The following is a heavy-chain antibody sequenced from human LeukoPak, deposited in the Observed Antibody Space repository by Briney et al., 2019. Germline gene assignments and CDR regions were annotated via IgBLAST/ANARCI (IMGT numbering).Heavy chain of an antibody. V-gene: IGHV3-23*01. CDR2: ISGSGGST. J-gene: IGHJ6*02. CDR3: ASRISTAMAETSYYYYYGMDV. D-gene: IGHD5-18*01. CDR1: GFTFSSYA. Sequence: GGSLRLSCAASGFTFSSYAMSWVRQAPGKGLEWVSAISGSGGSTYYADSVKGRFTISRDNSKNTLYLQMNSLRAEDTAVYYCASRISTAMAETSYYYYYGMDVWGQGTTVTVSS.